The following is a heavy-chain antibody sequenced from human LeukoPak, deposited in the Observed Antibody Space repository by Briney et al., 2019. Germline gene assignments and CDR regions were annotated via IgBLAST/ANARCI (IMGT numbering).Heavy chain of an antibody. CDR1: GYTFTSYG. V-gene: IGHV1-18*01. Sequence: GASVKVSCKASGYTFTSYGISWVRQAPGQGLEWMGWISAHNGNTNYAQKLQGRVTMTTDTSTSTAYMELRSLRSDDTAVYYCARTHFVSSSGSYYFDYWGQGTLVTVSS. CDR3: ARTHFVSSSGSYYFDY. J-gene: IGHJ4*02. CDR2: ISAHNGNT. D-gene: IGHD1-26*01.